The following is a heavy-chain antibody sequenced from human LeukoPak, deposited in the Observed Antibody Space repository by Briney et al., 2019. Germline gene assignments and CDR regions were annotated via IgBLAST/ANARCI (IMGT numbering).Heavy chain of an antibody. CDR2: IYPGDSDT. D-gene: IGHD3-9*01. Sequence: GESLKISCQGSGYSFTSYWIGWVRQLPGKGLEWMGIIYPGDSDTRYSPSFQGQVTISADKSISTAYLQWSSLKASDTAMYYCARHGRYYDILTGYFTPYYFDYWGQGTLVTVSS. V-gene: IGHV5-51*01. J-gene: IGHJ4*02. CDR1: GYSFTSYW. CDR3: ARHGRYYDILTGYFTPYYFDY.